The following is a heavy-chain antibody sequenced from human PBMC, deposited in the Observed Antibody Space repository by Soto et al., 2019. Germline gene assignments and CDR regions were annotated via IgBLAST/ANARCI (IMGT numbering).Heavy chain of an antibody. J-gene: IGHJ4*02. CDR2: ISWNSGSI. CDR3: AKGTPTYYFDY. Sequence: EVQLVESGGGLVQPGRSLRLSCAASGFTFDDYAMHWVRQAPGKGLEWVSGISWNSGSIGYADSVKGRFTISRDNAKNSLYLQMNSLRAEDTALYYCAKGTPTYYFDYWGQGTLATVSS. CDR1: GFTFDDYA. V-gene: IGHV3-9*01.